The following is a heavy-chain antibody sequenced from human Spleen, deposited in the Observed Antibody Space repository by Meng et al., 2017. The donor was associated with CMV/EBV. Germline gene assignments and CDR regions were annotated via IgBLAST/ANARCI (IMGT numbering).Heavy chain of an antibody. J-gene: IGHJ4*02. CDR1: GYTFTRYD. CDR2: MNPNSGDT. CDR3: TRGLFF. Sequence: ASVKVSCKASGYTFTRYDINWVRQATGQGLEWVGWMNPNSGDTGYAQKFQGRVTITRVTSITTAYMELSSLRSDDTAVYYCTRGLFFWGQGTLVTVSS. D-gene: IGHD3-3*01. V-gene: IGHV1-8*03.